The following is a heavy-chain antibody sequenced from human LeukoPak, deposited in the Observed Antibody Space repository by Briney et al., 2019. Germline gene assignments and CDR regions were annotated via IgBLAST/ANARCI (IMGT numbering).Heavy chain of an antibody. CDR2: IYYSGST. V-gene: IGHV4-61*01. CDR1: GGSISSSSYY. CDR3: AREGGYSGYDSSWFDP. J-gene: IGHJ5*02. Sequence: SETLSLTCTVSGGSISSSSYYWSWIRQPPGKGLEWIGYIYYSGSTNYNPSLKSRVTISVDTSKNQFSLKLSSVTAADTAVYYCAREGGYSGYDSSWFDPWGQGTLVTVSS. D-gene: IGHD5-12*01.